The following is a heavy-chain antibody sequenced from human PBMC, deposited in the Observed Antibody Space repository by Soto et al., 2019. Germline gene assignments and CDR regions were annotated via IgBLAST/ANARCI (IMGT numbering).Heavy chain of an antibody. CDR2: IDTSSSVI. D-gene: IGHD6-6*01. V-gene: IGHV3-48*02. CDR3: AREYSTSSGRAFDI. Sequence: GGSLRLSCAASGFTFSFYTMNWVRQAPGRGLEWISYIDTSSSVIFYVDSAKGRFTVSRDNGKNSLDLQMNSLRDEDTAVYYCAREYSTSSGRAFDIWGQGTMVTVSS. J-gene: IGHJ3*02. CDR1: GFTFSFYT.